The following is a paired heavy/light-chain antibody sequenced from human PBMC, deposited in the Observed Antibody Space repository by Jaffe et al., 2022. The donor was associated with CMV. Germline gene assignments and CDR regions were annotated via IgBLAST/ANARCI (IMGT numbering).Heavy chain of an antibody. J-gene: IGHJ4*02. D-gene: IGHD2-15*01. V-gene: IGHV1-2*02. Sequence: QVQLVQSGAEVKRPGASVKVSCKASGYTFSGYYIHWVRQAPGQGLEWMGWINPNSGGTNFAQKFQGRVTMTRDTSISTAYMELSRLRSDDTAVYYCARGEDIVAVVPDIVAYWGQGTLVTVSS. CDR2: INPNSGGT. CDR1: GYTFSGYY. CDR3: ARGEDIVAVVPDIVAY.
Light chain of an antibody. CDR1: SSDVGSYNL. V-gene: IGLV2-23*02. Sequence: QSALTQPASVSGSPGQSITISCTGTSSDVGSYNLVSWFQQHPGKAPKLMIYEVSKWPSGVSNRFSGSKSGNTASLTISGLQAEDEADYYCCSYAGTSTLIFGGGTKLTVL. J-gene: IGLJ2*01. CDR3: CSYAGTSTLI. CDR2: EVS.